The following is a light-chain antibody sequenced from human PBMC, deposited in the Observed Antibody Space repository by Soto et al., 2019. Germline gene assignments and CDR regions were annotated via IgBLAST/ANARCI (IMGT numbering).Light chain of an antibody. CDR2: GNS. CDR3: QSYDSSLSGSIV. CDR1: SSNIGAGYD. J-gene: IGLJ1*01. Sequence: QSLLTQPPAVSGAPWQRVTISCTGSSSNIGAGYDVHWYQQLPGTAPKLLIYGNSNRPSGVPDRFSGSKSGTSASLAITGLQAEDEADYYCQSYDSSLSGSIVFGTGTKVTVL. V-gene: IGLV1-40*01.